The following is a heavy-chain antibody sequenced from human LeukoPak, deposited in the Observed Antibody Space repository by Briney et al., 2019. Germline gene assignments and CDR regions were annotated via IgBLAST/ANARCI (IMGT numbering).Heavy chain of an antibody. CDR3: ARFKWNQYYFDY. Sequence: GGSLRLSCAASGFTFSSYSMNWVRQAPGKGLEWVSSISSSSSSYIYYADSVKGRFTISRDNAKNSLYLQMNSLRAEDTAVYYCARFKWNQYYFDYWGQGTLVTVSS. D-gene: IGHD1-1*01. J-gene: IGHJ4*02. CDR2: ISSSSSSYI. V-gene: IGHV3-21*01. CDR1: GFTFSSYS.